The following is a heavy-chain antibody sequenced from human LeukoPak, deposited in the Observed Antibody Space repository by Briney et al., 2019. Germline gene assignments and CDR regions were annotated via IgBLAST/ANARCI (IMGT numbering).Heavy chain of an antibody. V-gene: IGHV4-59*11. CDR2: FYNSGST. Sequence: SETLSLTCTVSGGSINSHYWTWIRQSPGKGLEWIGCFYNSGSTTYNPSLKSRVTISVDTSKNQFSLKLSSVTAADTAVYYCARGWSRVDYWGQGTLVTVSS. J-gene: IGHJ4*02. CDR1: GGSINSHY. D-gene: IGHD6-13*01. CDR3: ARGWSRVDY.